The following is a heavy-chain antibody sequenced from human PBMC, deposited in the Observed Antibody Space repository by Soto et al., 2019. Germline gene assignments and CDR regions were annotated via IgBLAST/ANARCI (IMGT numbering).Heavy chain of an antibody. CDR3: ARALGNYYDFWSGYYSYYYYYYMDV. Sequence: ASVKVSCKASGYTFTSYGISWVRQAPGQGLEWMGWISAYNGNTNYAQKFQGRVTMTRNTSISTAYMELSSLRSEDTAVYYCARALGNYYDFWSGYYSYYYYYYMDVWGKGTTVTVSS. D-gene: IGHD3-3*01. J-gene: IGHJ6*03. CDR2: ISAYNGNT. V-gene: IGHV1-18*01. CDR1: GYTFTSYG.